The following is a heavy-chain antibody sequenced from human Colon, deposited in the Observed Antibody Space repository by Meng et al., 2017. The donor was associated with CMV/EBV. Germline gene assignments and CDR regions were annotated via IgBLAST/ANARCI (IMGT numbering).Heavy chain of an antibody. V-gene: IGHV3-11*01. CDR3: ARENKAVAGTSFDY. CDR2: TTSSGTTT. D-gene: IGHD6-19*01. J-gene: IGHJ4*02. CDR1: QFTFSDYY. Sequence: GESLKISCAASQFTFSDYYMTWVRQAPGKGLEWISYTTSSGTTTYYADSVKGRFTISRDNSENTAYLQMDSLRRDDTATYYCARENKAVAGTSFDYWGPGARVTVSS.